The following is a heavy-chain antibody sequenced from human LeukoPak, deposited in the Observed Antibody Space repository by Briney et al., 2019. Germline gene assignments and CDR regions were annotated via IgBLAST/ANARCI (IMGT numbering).Heavy chain of an antibody. D-gene: IGHD3-3*01. CDR1: VPTFTSYA. J-gene: IGHJ6*03. CDR3: ARGSFWSGYRYYYMDV. Sequence: SVKVSCKASVPTFTSYAINWVRQAPGQGLEWMGGIIPIFGTANYAQKFQGRVTITTDESTSTAYMELSSLRSEDTAVYYCARGSFWSGYRYYYMDVWGKGTTVTVSS. CDR2: IIPIFGTA. V-gene: IGHV1-69*05.